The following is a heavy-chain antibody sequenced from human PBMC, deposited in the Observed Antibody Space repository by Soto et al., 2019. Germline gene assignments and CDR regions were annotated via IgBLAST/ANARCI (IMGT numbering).Heavy chain of an antibody. CDR3: VGGYPWVGFDY. Sequence: QLQLQESGPGLVKPSETLSLTCTVSGGSIGSSDYYWGWIRQPPGKGLEWIGNIYDSGSTSYNPFLMRRVTISVATSMNLVSLTVSSVTAADSAMYICVGGYPWVGFDYWGQGTLVTVSS. V-gene: IGHV4-39*01. CDR1: GGSIGSSDYY. D-gene: IGHD2-15*01. CDR2: IYDSGST. J-gene: IGHJ4*02.